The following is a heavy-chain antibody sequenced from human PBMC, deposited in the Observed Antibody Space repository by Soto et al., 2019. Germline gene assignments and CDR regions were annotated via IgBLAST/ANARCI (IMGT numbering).Heavy chain of an antibody. CDR3: ARASLSGTSSWAPDY. Sequence: SQTLSLTCAISGDSVSSNSAAWNWIRQSPSRGLEWLGRTYYRSKWYNDYAVSVKSRITINPDTSKTQFSLQLNSVTPEDRALYYCARASLSGTSSWAPDYWGQGTLVTVSS. D-gene: IGHD1-7*01. J-gene: IGHJ4*02. CDR2: TYYRSKWYN. CDR1: GDSVSSNSAA. V-gene: IGHV6-1*01.